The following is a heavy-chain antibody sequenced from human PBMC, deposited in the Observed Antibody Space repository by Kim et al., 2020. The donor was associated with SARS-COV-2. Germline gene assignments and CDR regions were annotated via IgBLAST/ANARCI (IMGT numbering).Heavy chain of an antibody. CDR3: AHRQHSSYNWNSGYFDY. D-gene: IGHD1-7*01. CDR2: IYWDDDK. V-gene: IGHV2-5*02. CDR1: GFSLSTSGVG. Sequence: SGPTLVKPTQTLMLTCTFSGFSLSTSGVGVGWIRQPPGKALEWLAFIYWDDDKRYSPSLKSRLTITKDTSNNLAVLIMTNMDPVDTAKYYCAHRQHSSYNWNSGYFDYWGQGILVTVSS. J-gene: IGHJ4*02.